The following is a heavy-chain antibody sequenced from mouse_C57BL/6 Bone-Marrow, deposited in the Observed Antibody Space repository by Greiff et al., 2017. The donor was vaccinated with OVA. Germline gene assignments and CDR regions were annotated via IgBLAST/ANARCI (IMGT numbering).Heavy chain of an antibody. J-gene: IGHJ3*01. CDR1: GYTFTSYW. Sequence: VKLQQPGAELVKPGASVKMSCKASGYTFTSYWITWVKQRPGQGLEWIGDIYPGSGSTNYNEKFKSKATLTVDTSSSTAYMQLSSLTSEDSAVYYCARVGREASWFAYWGQGTLVTVSA. CDR3: ARVGREASWFAY. D-gene: IGHD4-1*01. CDR2: IYPGSGST. V-gene: IGHV1-55*01.